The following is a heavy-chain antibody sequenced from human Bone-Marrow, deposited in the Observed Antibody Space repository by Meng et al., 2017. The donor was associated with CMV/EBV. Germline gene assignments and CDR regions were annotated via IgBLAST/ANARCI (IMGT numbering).Heavy chain of an antibody. CDR3: ARDRALERRGQPDY. Sequence: SVKVSCKASGGTFSSYAISWVRQAPGQGLEWMGGIIPIFGTANYAQKFQGRVTITTDESTSTAYMELSSLRSEDTAVYYCARDRALERRGQPDYWGQGTLVTVSS. CDR1: GGTFSSYA. D-gene: IGHD1-1*01. CDR2: IIPIFGTA. V-gene: IGHV1-69*05. J-gene: IGHJ4*02.